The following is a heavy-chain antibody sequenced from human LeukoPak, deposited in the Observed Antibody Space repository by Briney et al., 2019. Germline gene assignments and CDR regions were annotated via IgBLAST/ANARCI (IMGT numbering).Heavy chain of an antibody. CDR1: GFTFSSYA. V-gene: IGHV3-30-3*01. Sequence: GRSLRLSCAASGFTFSSYAMHWVRQAPGKGLEWVAVISYDGSNKYYADSVKGRFTISRDNSKNTLYLQMNSLRAEDTAVYYCARHWYSNYYMDVWGKGTTVTVSS. D-gene: IGHD4-11*01. J-gene: IGHJ6*03. CDR2: ISYDGSNK. CDR3: ARHWYSNYYMDV.